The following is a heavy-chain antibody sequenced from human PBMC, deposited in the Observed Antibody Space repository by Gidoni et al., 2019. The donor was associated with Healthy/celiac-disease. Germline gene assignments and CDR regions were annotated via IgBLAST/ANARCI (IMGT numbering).Heavy chain of an antibody. Sequence: EVQLLESGGGLVRHGGSVELPWAACGFMFSSYTMSWVRQAPGKGLEWVSAIGGSGASTYYADSVKGRFTISRDHSKNTLYLQMSSLRAEDTAVYYCAKDAKQYSGYEEPSEVIDSWGQGTLVSVSS. V-gene: IGHV3-23*01. D-gene: IGHD5-12*01. CDR1: GFMFSSYT. CDR3: AKDAKQYSGYEEPSEVIDS. CDR2: IGGSGAST. J-gene: IGHJ4*02.